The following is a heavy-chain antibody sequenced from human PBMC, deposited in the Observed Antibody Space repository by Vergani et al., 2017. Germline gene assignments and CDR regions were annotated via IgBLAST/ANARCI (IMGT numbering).Heavy chain of an antibody. CDR1: GGTFSSYA. CDR3: ASSCYDSSGYYYEP. Sequence: QVQLVQSGAEVKKPGSSVKVSCKASGGTFSSYAISWVRQAPGQGLEWMGRIIPIFVTANYAQKFQGRVTITADESTSTASMELGSLRSEDTAVYYCASSCYDSSGYYYEPWGQGTLVTVSS. CDR2: IIPIFVTA. V-gene: IGHV1-69*13. D-gene: IGHD3-22*01. J-gene: IGHJ5*02.